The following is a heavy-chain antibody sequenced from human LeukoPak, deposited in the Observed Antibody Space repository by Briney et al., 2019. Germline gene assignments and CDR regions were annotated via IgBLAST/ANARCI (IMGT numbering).Heavy chain of an antibody. CDR1: GLTFSSHG. V-gene: IGHV3-21*01. Sequence: GGSLRLSCAPSGLTFSSHGMHWVRQAPGKGLEWVSSISSSGSYIYYADSVKGRFTISRDNAKNSLHLQISGLRPDDTAVYYCARGSGVVVWSSLDYWGQGTLVTVAS. CDR2: ISSSGSYI. D-gene: IGHD2-2*01. J-gene: IGHJ4*02. CDR3: ARGSGVVVWSSLDY.